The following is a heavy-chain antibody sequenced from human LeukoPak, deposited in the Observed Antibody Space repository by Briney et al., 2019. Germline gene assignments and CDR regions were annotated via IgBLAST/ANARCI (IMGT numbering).Heavy chain of an antibody. J-gene: IGHJ4*02. CDR1: GFTVSSNY. V-gene: IGHV3-66*01. Sequence: GGSLRLSCVASGFTVSSNYMSWVRQAPGKGLDWVSVIYSGGSTYYADAVKGRFTISRDNSKNTLYLQMNSLRVGDSAVYYCARGLRSDYWGQGTLVTVSS. CDR3: ARGLRSDY. D-gene: IGHD4-17*01. CDR2: IYSGGST.